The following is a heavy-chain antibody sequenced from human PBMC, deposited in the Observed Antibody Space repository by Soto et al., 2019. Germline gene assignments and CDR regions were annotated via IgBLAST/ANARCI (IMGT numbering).Heavy chain of an antibody. CDR3: AREQVAAAGSSYYDYYYYGMDI. CDR2: IYYTGSA. Sequence: PSETLSLTCSVSGGSISSGAYYWSWIRHAAGKGLEWIGYIYYTGSAYYSPSLKSRVTISLDTSRDQFSLKVTSVTAADTAVYYCAREQVAAAGSSYYDYYYYGMDICGQGTTVTVSS. V-gene: IGHV4-31*03. J-gene: IGHJ6*02. D-gene: IGHD6-13*01. CDR1: GGSISSGAYY.